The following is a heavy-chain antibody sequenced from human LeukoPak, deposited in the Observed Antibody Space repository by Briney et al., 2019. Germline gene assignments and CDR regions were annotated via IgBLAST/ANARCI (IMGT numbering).Heavy chain of an antibody. Sequence: PGGSLRLSCAASGFTFDDHGMSWVRQTPGKGPEWVSGINWNGGSTAHADSVKGRFTISRDNAKNSLYLQMNSLRAEDTALYHCARGAYYDSSASPLDYWGQGTLVTVSS. CDR2: INWNGGST. J-gene: IGHJ4*02. CDR1: GFTFDDHG. CDR3: ARGAYYDSSASPLDY. D-gene: IGHD3-22*01. V-gene: IGHV3-20*01.